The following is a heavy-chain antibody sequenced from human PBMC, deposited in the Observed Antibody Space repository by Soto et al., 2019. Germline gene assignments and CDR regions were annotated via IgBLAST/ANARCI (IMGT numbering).Heavy chain of an antibody. CDR1: AYKHTELS. J-gene: IGHJ5*02. V-gene: IGHV1-24*01. CDR3: ATADYYDILVAYASATGVNP. CDR2: MDRDDGET. D-gene: IGHD3-9*01. Sequence: DSVKLSCKACAYKHTELSLHRVRRLAANGIEWMGGMDRDDGETIYAQKFQGRVTMSEDRSTDTEYMELSRRRSADTVVYYCATADYYDILVAYASATGVNPWG.